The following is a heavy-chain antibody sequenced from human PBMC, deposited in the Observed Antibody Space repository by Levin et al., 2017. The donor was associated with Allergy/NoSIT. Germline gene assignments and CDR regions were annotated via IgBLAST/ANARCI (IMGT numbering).Heavy chain of an antibody. CDR2: ISYDGSNK. V-gene: IGHV3-30*18. Sequence: LSLTCAASGFTFSSYGMHWVRPAPGKGLEWVAVISYDGSNKYYADSVKGRFTISRDNSKNTLYLQMNSLTAEDTAVYYCAKDGSVGWFDPWGQGTLVTVSS. CDR1: GFTFSSYG. D-gene: IGHD3-10*01. J-gene: IGHJ5*02. CDR3: AKDGSVGWFDP.